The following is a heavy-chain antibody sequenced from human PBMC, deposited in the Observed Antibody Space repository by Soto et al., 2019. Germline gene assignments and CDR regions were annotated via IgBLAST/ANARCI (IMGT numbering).Heavy chain of an antibody. Sequence: GSLRLSCAASGFTFSSYAMSWVRQAPGEGLEWVSAISGSGGGTYYADSVKGRFTISRDNSKNTLYLQMNSLRAGDTAVYYCAKDRKSGSYYLGAFDIWGQGTMVTVSS. CDR3: AKDRKSGSYYLGAFDI. V-gene: IGHV3-23*01. J-gene: IGHJ3*02. CDR2: ISGSGGGT. CDR1: GFTFSSYA. D-gene: IGHD1-26*01.